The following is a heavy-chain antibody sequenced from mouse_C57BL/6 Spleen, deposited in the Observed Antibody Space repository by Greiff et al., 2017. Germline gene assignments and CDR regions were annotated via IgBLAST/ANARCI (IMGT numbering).Heavy chain of an antibody. D-gene: IGHD1-1*01. CDR1: GYSFTDYN. CDR3: ARGYYGSRDWYFDV. J-gene: IGHJ1*03. V-gene: IGHV1-39*01. CDR2: INPNYGTT. Sequence: EVQLQQSGPELVKPGASVKISCKASGYSFTDYNMNWVKQSNGKSLEWIGVINPNYGTTSYNQKFKGKATLTVDQSSSTAYMQLNSLTSEDSAGYYCARGYYGSRDWYFDVWGTGTTVTVSS.